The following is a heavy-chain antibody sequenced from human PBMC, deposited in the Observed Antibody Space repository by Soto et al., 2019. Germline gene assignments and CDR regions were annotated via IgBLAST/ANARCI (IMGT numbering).Heavy chain of an antibody. CDR1: GGTFSSYA. Sequence: ASVEVSCKASGGTFSSYAISGVRQAPGQGLEWMGGIIPIFGTANYAQKFQGRVTITADESTSTAYMELSSLRSEDTAVYYCLSRWLQSDFDYWGQGTLVTVSS. CDR3: LSRWLQSDFDY. J-gene: IGHJ4*02. D-gene: IGHD5-12*01. V-gene: IGHV1-69*13. CDR2: IIPIFGTA.